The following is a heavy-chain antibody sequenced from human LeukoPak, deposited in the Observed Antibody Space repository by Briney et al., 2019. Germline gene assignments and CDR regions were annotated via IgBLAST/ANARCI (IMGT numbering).Heavy chain of an antibody. CDR2: IYYSGST. CDR1: GGSISTYY. Sequence: SETLSLTCAVSGGSISTYYWNWIRQPPGKGLEWIGYIYYSGSTNYNPSLKSRVTISVDTSKNQFSLKLSSVTAADTAMYYCARDGSARYYFDYWGQGTLVTVSS. CDR3: ARDGSARYYFDY. J-gene: IGHJ4*02. V-gene: IGHV4-59*01.